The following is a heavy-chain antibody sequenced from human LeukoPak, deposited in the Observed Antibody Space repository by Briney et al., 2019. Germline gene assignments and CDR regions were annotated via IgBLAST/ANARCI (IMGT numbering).Heavy chain of an antibody. CDR1: GFTFSSYS. Sequence: GGSLRLSCAASGFTFSSYSMNWVRQAPGKGLEWVSSISSSSSYIYYADSVKGRFTISRDNAKNSLYLQMNSLRAEDTAVYYCARDLAATMAFDYWGQGTLVTVSS. CDR3: ARDLAATMAFDY. D-gene: IGHD6-13*01. V-gene: IGHV3-21*01. J-gene: IGHJ4*02. CDR2: ISSSSSYI.